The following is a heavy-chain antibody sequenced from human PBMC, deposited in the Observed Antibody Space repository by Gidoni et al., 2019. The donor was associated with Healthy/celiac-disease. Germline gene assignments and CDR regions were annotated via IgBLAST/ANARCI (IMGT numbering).Heavy chain of an antibody. J-gene: IGHJ4*02. CDR2: FDPEDGET. D-gene: IGHD6-19*01. CDR3: ATDLVSHRSYPGGYSSGLTSNFDY. CDR1: GYTLTELS. Sequence: QVKLVQSGAEAKKPGASVKVSCKVSGYTLTELSMHWLRQAPGKGLAGMGGFDPEDGETIYAQKFQGRVTMTEDTSTDTAYMERSSLRSEDTAVYYCATDLVSHRSYPGGYSSGLTSNFDYWGQGTLVTVSS. V-gene: IGHV1-24*01.